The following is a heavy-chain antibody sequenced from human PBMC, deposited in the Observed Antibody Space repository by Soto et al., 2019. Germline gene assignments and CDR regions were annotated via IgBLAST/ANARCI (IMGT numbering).Heavy chain of an antibody. D-gene: IGHD6-19*01. Sequence: GGSLRLSCAASGFTFSSYGMHWVRQAPGKGLEWVAVISYDGSNKYYADSVKGRFTISRDNSKNTLYLQMNSLRAEDTAVYYCAKDYSSGSLDVWGQGTTVTVSS. CDR1: GFTFSSYG. CDR2: ISYDGSNK. V-gene: IGHV3-30*18. CDR3: AKDYSSGSLDV. J-gene: IGHJ6*02.